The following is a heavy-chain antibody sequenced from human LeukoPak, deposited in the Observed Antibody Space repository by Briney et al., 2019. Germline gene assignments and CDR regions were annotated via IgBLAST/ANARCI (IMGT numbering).Heavy chain of an antibody. D-gene: IGHD1-7*01. CDR1: GGSLSGYY. V-gene: IGHV4-34*01. CDR2: IHHSGSA. CDR3: ARLTGTTFAYYYYYMDV. Sequence: SETLSLTCGVYGGSLSGYYWSWIRQSPRKGLEWIGQIHHSGSANYNPSPRSRVTISMDTSKNQFSLKLSSVTAADTAVYYCARLTGTTFAYYYYYMDVWGKGTTVTVSS. J-gene: IGHJ6*03.